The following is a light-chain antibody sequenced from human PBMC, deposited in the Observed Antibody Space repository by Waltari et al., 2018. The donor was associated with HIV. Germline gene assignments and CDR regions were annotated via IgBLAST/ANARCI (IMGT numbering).Light chain of an antibody. CDR3: SSYAGSNTLI. J-gene: IGLJ2*01. V-gene: IGLV2-8*01. Sequence: QSALTQPPSASGSPGHSVTISCAGTSSDVGAYNYVSWYQQHPGKAPKLIIYEVTKRPSGVPDRCSGSKSGNAASLTVSGLQTEDEAVYYGSSYAGSNTLIFGGGT. CDR2: EVT. CDR1: SSDVGAYNY.